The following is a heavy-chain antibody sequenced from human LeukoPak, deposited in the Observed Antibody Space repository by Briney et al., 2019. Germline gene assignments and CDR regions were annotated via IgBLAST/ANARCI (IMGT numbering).Heavy chain of an antibody. Sequence: SETLSLTCTVSGGSISSYYWSWIRQPPGKGLEWIGYIYTSGSTNYNPSLKSRVTISVDTSKNQFSLKLSSVTAADTAAYYCARHSRTGDLYWGQGTLVTVSS. CDR3: ARHSRTGDLY. CDR1: GGSISSYY. CDR2: IYTSGST. D-gene: IGHD7-27*01. J-gene: IGHJ4*02. V-gene: IGHV4-4*09.